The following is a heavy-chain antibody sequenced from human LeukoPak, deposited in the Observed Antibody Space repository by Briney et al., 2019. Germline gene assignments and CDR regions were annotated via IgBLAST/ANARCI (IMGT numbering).Heavy chain of an antibody. CDR2: ISGSGGST. CDR3: ANTRISRYPLYYFDY. CDR1: GFTFSSYA. V-gene: IGHV3-23*01. D-gene: IGHD2-2*01. Sequence: PGGSLRLSCAASGFTFSSYAMSWVRQAPGKGLEWVSAISGSGGSTYYADSVKGRFTISRDNSKNTLYLQMNSLRAEDTAVYYCANTRISRYPLYYFDYWGQGTLVTVSS. J-gene: IGHJ4*02.